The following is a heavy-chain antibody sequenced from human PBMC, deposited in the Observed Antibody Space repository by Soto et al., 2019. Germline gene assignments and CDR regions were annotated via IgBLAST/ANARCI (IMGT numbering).Heavy chain of an antibody. Sequence: GGSLRLSCAASGFTFSSYAMSWVRQAPGKGLEWVSAISGSGGSTYYADSVKGRFTISRDNSKNTLYLQMNSLRAEDTAVYYWAKDFNHPQAAIFRLGFDYWGQGTLVTVSS. CDR3: AKDFNHPQAAIFRLGFDY. CDR2: ISGSGGST. J-gene: IGHJ4*02. D-gene: IGHD3-16*01. V-gene: IGHV3-23*01. CDR1: GFTFSSYA.